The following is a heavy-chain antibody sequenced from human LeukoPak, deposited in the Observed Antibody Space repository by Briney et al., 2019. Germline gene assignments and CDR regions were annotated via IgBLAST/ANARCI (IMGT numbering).Heavy chain of an antibody. CDR2: IIPIFGTA. CDR1: GGTFSSYA. J-gene: IGHJ6*03. V-gene: IGHV1-69*05. D-gene: IGHD2-2*01. CDR3: ARGSGCSSTSCYYYYYMDV. Sequence: ASVKVSCKASGGTFSSYAISWVRQAPGQGLEWMGGIIPIFGTANYAQKFQGRVTITTDESTSTAYMELSSLRSEDTAVYYCARGSGCSSTSCYYYYYMDVWGKGTTVTVSS.